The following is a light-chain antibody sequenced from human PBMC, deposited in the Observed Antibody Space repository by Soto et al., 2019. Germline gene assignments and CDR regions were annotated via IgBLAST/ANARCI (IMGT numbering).Light chain of an antibody. CDR2: DGS. V-gene: IGKV1-5*01. Sequence: DIQMTQSPSTLSASVGDTVTITCRASQSFGSWLAWYQQKQGPAPKLLIYDGSTLEYGVPSRFSGSGSGTVFALTISSLQPDDFATYYCQQYNVSPSTFGQGTKLEIK. CDR1: QSFGSW. CDR3: QQYNVSPST. J-gene: IGKJ2*02.